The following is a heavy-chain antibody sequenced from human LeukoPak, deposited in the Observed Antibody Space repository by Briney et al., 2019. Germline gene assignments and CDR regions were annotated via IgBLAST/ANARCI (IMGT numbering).Heavy chain of an antibody. D-gene: IGHD1-14*01. J-gene: IGHJ4*02. V-gene: IGHV3-23*01. Sequence: QPGGSLRLSCAASGFTFNSYALSWVRQAPGKGLEWVSTIGGGGENTYYADSVKGRFTISRDSSKNTVYLHTKSLRAEDTAVYFCAKVLTGSQDYWGQGTLVTVTS. CDR3: AKVLTGSQDY. CDR2: IGGGGENT. CDR1: GFTFNSYA.